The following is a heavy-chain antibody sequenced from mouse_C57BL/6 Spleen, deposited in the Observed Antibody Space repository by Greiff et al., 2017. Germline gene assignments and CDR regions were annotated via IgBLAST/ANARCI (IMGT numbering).Heavy chain of an antibody. CDR1: GYTFTSYW. V-gene: IGHV1-64*01. CDR3: AYGYYAMDY. J-gene: IGHJ4*01. Sequence: VQLQQPGAELVKPGASVKLSCKASGYTFTSYWMHWVKQRPGQGLEWIGMIHPNSGSTYYNEKFKGKATLTVDKSSSTAYMLLSSLTSEDSAVYFCAYGYYAMDYWGQGTSVTVSS. D-gene: IGHD1-2*01. CDR2: IHPNSGST.